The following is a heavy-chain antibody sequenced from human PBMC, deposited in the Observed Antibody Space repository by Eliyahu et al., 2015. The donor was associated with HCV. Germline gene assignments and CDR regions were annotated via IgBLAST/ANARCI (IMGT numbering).Heavy chain of an antibody. CDR2: IYWNDDK. CDR3: AHLRFLEWLGVYDY. V-gene: IGHV2-5*01. J-gene: IGHJ4*02. CDR1: GFSLXTSGVG. Sequence: QITLKESGPTLVKPTQTLTLTCTFSGFSLXTSGVGVGWIRQPPGKALEWLALIYWNDDKRYSPSLKSRLTITKDTSKNQVVLTMTNMDPVDTATYYCAHLRFLEWLGVYDYWGQGTLVTVSS. D-gene: IGHD3-3*01.